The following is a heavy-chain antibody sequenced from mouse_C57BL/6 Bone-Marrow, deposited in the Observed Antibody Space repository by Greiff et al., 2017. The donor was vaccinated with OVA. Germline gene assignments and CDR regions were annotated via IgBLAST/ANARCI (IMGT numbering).Heavy chain of an antibody. CDR1: GFNIKDDY. V-gene: IGHV14-4*01. Sequence: VQLQQSGAELVRPGASVKLSCTASGFNIKDDYMHWVKQRPEQGLEWIGWIDPENGDTEYASKFQGKATITADTSSNTAYLQLSSLTSEDTAVYYCTLLRYFDVWGTGTTVTVSS. CDR2: IDPENGDT. CDR3: TLLRYFDV. J-gene: IGHJ1*03.